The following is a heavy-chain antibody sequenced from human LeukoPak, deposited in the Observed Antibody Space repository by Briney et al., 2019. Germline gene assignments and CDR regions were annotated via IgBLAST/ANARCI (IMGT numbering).Heavy chain of an antibody. CDR3: ARRRVPNYYGSGSLFGGYYGMDV. J-gene: IGHJ6*02. Sequence: SQTLSLTCTVSGDSINSGDFYWSWIRQPPGKGLEWIGYIYHSGSTYYNPSLKSRVTISVDTSKNQFSLKLSSVTAADTAVYYCARRRVPNYYGSGSLFGGYYGMDVWGQGTTVTVSS. D-gene: IGHD3-10*01. V-gene: IGHV4-30-4*01. CDR2: IYHSGST. CDR1: GDSINSGDFY.